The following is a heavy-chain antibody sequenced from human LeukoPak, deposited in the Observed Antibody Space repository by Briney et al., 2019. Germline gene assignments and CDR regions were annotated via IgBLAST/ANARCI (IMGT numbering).Heavy chain of an antibody. D-gene: IGHD3-16*01. CDR3: ARGGDEDYFDY. J-gene: IGHJ4*02. CDR1: XGAFXSYA. Sequence: SVTVSCKASXGAFXSYAISWVRQAPGQGLEWMGRIIPILGIANYAQKFQGRVTITADKSTSTAYMELSSLRSEDTAVYYCARGGDEDYFDYWGQGTLVTVSS. CDR2: IIPILGIA. V-gene: IGHV1-69*04.